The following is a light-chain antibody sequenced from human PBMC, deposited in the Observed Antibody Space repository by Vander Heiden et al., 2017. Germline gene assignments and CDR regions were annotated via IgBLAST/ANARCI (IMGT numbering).Light chain of an antibody. CDR3: QQDDSYPRT. J-gene: IGKJ2*01. CDR2: AAS. Sequence: AIRMTQSPSSFSASTGDRVTITCRASQGISSYLAWYQQKPGKAPKLLIYAASTLQSGVPSRLSGSGSGTDFTLTISCLQSEDFATYYCQQDDSYPRTFGQGTKLEIK. CDR1: QGISSY. V-gene: IGKV1-8*01.